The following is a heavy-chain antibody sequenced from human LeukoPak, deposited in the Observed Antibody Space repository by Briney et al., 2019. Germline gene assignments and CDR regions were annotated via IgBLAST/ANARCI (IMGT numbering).Heavy chain of an antibody. Sequence: SVKVSCKASGYTFTSYGISWVRQAPGQGLEWMGRIIPIFGTANYAQKFQGRVTITTDESTSTAYMELSSLRSEDTAVYYCAIIPRGYFNWFDPWGQGTLVTVSS. V-gene: IGHV1-69*05. D-gene: IGHD6-25*01. CDR2: IIPIFGTA. CDR3: AIIPRGYFNWFDP. J-gene: IGHJ5*02. CDR1: GYTFTSYG.